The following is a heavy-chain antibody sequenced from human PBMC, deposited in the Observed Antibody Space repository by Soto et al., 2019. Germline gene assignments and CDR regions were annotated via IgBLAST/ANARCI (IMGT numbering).Heavy chain of an antibody. Sequence: QITFKESGSTLAKPTQTLTLICTCSGFSLSTSGVGVGWIRQPQGKALACLALIYWADDKRYSPSLKSRFTITKHTSNNQVVPTMNNMDPVDTATYCCAHWDLVHYYGMDVWCQGTTLTAS. V-gene: IGHV2-5*02. CDR2: IYWADDK. CDR1: GFSLSTSGVG. CDR3: AHWDLVHYYGMDV. D-gene: IGHD2-8*02. J-gene: IGHJ6*02.